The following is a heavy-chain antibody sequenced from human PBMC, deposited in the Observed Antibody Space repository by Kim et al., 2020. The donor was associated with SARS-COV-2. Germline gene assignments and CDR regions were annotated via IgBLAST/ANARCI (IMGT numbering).Heavy chain of an antibody. V-gene: IGHV4-59*01. CDR1: GVSIGRYY. D-gene: IGHD2-2*01. J-gene: IGHJ5*02. CDR3: ARERDTNYHQYWFDP. CDR2: ISNSGST. Sequence: SETLSLTCSVSGVSIGRYYWGWIRQPPGKAMEWIGYISNSGSTNYNPSLGSRVTISRDAIKNQFSLRMTSVTAADTAVYYCARERDTNYHQYWFDPWGLGTLVTVTS.